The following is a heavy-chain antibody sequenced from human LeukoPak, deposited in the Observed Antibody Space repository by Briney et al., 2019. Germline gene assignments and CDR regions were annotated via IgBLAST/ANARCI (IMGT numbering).Heavy chain of an antibody. CDR1: GGSISSGDYY. Sequence: SQTLSLTCTVSGGSISSGDYYWSWIRQPPGKGLEWIGCIYYSGSTYYNPSLKSRVTISVDTSKNQFSLKLSSVTAADTAVYYCARGELVDYYYGMDVWGQGTTVTVSS. J-gene: IGHJ6*02. CDR2: IYYSGST. D-gene: IGHD6-6*01. V-gene: IGHV4-30-4*01. CDR3: ARGELVDYYYGMDV.